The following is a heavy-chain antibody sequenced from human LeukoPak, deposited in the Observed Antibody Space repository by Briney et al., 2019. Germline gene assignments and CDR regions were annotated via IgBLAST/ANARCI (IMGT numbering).Heavy chain of an antibody. Sequence: GASVKVSCKVSGYTLTELSMHWVRQAPGKGLEWMGGFDPEDGETIYAQKFQGRVTMTEDTSTDTAYMELSSLRSEDTAVYYCARSLHYDFWSGYYPHWGQGTLVTVSS. V-gene: IGHV1-24*01. CDR3: ARSLHYDFWSGYYPH. CDR2: FDPEDGET. CDR1: GYTLTELS. J-gene: IGHJ4*02. D-gene: IGHD3-3*01.